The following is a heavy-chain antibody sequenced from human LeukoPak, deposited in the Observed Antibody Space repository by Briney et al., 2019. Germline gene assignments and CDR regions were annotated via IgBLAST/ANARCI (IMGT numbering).Heavy chain of an antibody. D-gene: IGHD2-21*02. CDR1: GFTFSTYA. Sequence: GGSLRLSCAASGFTFSTYAMSWVRQAPGKGLEWVSVISGSGGSTYYADSVKGRFTISRDNSKHTLYLQMNSLRAEATAVYYCAKMGPYCGGDCYSWYFDLWGRDTLVTVSS. CDR2: ISGSGGST. CDR3: AKMGPYCGGDCYSWYFDL. J-gene: IGHJ2*01. V-gene: IGHV3-23*01.